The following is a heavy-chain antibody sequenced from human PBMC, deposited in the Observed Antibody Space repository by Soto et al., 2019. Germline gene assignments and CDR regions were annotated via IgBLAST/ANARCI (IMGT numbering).Heavy chain of an antibody. CDR1: GGSISSSSYY. CDR3: ARREIQLCLPFDY. CDR2: IYYSGST. J-gene: IGHJ4*02. V-gene: IGHV4-39*01. D-gene: IGHD5-18*01. Sequence: SETLSLTCTVCGGSISSSSYYWGWIRQPPGKGLEWIGSIYYSGSTYYNPSLKSRVTISVDTSKNQFSLKLSSVTAADTAVYYCARREIQLCLPFDYWGQGTLVTVSS.